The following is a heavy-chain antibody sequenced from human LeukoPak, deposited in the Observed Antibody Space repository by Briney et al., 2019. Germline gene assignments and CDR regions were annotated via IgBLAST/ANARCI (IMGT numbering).Heavy chain of an antibody. Sequence: GGSLRLSCAASGFTFSSYGMIGVRQSPGEGLEGGANIKQDGSEKYYVDSVKGRFTISRDNAKNSLYLQMNSLRAEDTAVYYCARDPPSTTVTGYFDYWGQGTLVTVSS. CDR3: ARDPPSTTVTGYFDY. CDR2: IKQDGSEK. CDR1: GFTFSSYG. D-gene: IGHD4-17*01. V-gene: IGHV3-7*01. J-gene: IGHJ4*02.